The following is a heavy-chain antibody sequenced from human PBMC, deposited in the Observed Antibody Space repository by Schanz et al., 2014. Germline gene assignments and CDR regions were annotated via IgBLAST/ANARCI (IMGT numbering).Heavy chain of an antibody. CDR3: AKCIGWYGRCAFDI. D-gene: IGHD6-19*01. CDR1: GFTVSINY. J-gene: IGHJ3*02. Sequence: EVQLVESGGGLVQPGGSLRLSCAASGFTVSINYMSWVRQAPGKGLEWVSRLNFDETYTSYADSVKGRFTISRDNAKNTVYLQMTSLRVEDTAVYYCAKCIGWYGRCAFDIWGQGTMVTVSS. V-gene: IGHV3-74*02. CDR2: LNFDETYT.